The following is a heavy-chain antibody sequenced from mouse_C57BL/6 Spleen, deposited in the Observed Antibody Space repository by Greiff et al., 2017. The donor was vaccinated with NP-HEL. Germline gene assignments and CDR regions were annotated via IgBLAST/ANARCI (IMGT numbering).Heavy chain of an antibody. CDR3: ARDGYDDEGYYAMDY. CDR2: INPSSGYT. Sequence: QVQLQQSGAELARPGASVKMSCKASGYTFTSYTMHWVNQRPGQGLEWIGYINPSSGYTKYNQKFKDKATLTADKSSSTAYMQLSSLTSEDSAVYYCARDGYDDEGYYAMDYWGQGTSVTVSS. J-gene: IGHJ4*01. D-gene: IGHD2-2*01. CDR1: GYTFTSYT. V-gene: IGHV1-4*01.